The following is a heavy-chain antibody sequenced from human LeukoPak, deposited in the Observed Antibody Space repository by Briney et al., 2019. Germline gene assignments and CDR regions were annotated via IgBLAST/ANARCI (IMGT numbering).Heavy chain of an antibody. CDR1: GFTFSNSA. V-gene: IGHV3-23*01. CDR3: AKGLRL. D-gene: IGHD3-3*01. Sequence: GGSLRLSCAASGFTFSNSAMSWVRQAPGKGLEWVSGSSDSASTTYYADSVKGRFTISRDNSKNTLYLQMNSLGAEDTALYYCAKGLRLWGRGTMVTVSS. CDR2: SSDSASTT. J-gene: IGHJ3*01.